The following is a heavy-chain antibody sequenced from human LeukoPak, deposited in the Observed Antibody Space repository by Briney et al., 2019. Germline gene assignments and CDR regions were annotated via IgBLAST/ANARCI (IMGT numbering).Heavy chain of an antibody. CDR1: GGTFSSYA. CDR2: IIPIFGTA. CDR3: AIVTSNWFDP. J-gene: IGHJ5*02. D-gene: IGHD2/OR15-2a*01. Sequence: SVKVSCKASGGTFSSYAISWVRQAPGQGLEWMGGIIPIFGTANYAQKFQGRVTITADESTGTAYTELSSLRSEDTAVYYCAIVTSNWFDPWGQGTLVTVSS. V-gene: IGHV1-69*13.